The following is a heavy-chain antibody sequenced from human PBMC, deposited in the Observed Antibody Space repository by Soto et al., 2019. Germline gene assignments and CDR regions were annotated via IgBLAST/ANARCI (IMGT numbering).Heavy chain of an antibody. V-gene: IGHV3-15*01. J-gene: IGHJ1*01. Sequence: ESGGDLVKPGGSLRLSCAASGFTFSDVWMSWVRQAPGKGLEWVGRIKTKTEGGTTDFAAPVKGRFTISRYDSKNTLYLQMSSRNTEDTAVYYCTTVGGVTYDFWCENDRADYFQHWGQGTLVTVSS. D-gene: IGHD3-3*01. CDR3: TTVGGVTYDFWCENDRADYFQH. CDR2: IKTKTEGGTT. CDR1: GFTFSDVW.